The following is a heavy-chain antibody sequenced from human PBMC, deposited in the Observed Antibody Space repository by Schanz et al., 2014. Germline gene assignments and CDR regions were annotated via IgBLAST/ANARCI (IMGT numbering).Heavy chain of an antibody. D-gene: IGHD2-15*01. Sequence: EVQLVESGGGLVQPGGSLRLSCAASRFTFSDYWMSWVRQAPGKGLEWVANMNQDGSVKNYVDSVKGRFTISRDNAKNSLYLQMNSLRDEDTAVYYCAREDTPFDYWGQGILVTVSS. CDR2: MNQDGSVK. CDR1: RFTFSDYW. CDR3: AREDTPFDY. V-gene: IGHV3-7*01. J-gene: IGHJ4*02.